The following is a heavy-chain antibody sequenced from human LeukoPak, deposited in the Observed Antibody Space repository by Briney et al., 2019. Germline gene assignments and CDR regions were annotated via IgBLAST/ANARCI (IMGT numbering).Heavy chain of an antibody. CDR2: INPNTGDT. V-gene: IGHV1-2*02. D-gene: IGHD6-6*01. J-gene: IGHJ4*02. CDR1: GYTFTAYY. CDR3: ASYPRYVSSPPFDY. Sequence: GSVKVSCKASGYTFTAYYMHWVRQAPGKGPEWMGWINPNTGDTKYAQNFHGRVTMTRDTTISTAYLELSRLTSDDTAVYYCASYPRYVSSPPFDYWGQGTLVTVSS.